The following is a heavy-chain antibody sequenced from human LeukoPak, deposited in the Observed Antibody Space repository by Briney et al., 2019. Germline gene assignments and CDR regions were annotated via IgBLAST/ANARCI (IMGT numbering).Heavy chain of an antibody. V-gene: IGHV4-39*01. J-gene: IGHJ4*02. Sequence: SETLSLTCTVSGGSISSSSYYWAWIRQPPGKGLEWIGRVYYSGNVYSNPSLKSRVSIFIDTSKNQFSLSLSSGTAADTAIYYCARIYDIALDYWGQGTLVTVSS. D-gene: IGHD3-9*01. CDR3: ARIYDIALDY. CDR2: VYYSGNV. CDR1: GGSISSSSYY.